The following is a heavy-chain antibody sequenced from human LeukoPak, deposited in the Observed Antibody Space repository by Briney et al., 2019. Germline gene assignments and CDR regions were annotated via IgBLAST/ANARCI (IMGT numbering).Heavy chain of an antibody. Sequence: GGSLRLSCAGSGFTFSSYSMSWVRQASGKGLEGDSSISSSSSYIYYADSVKGRFTIPRDNDKKSLYLQMNSLRAEDTAVYYCARVPAGVIGMKDGFDIWGQGTMVTVSS. D-gene: IGHD3-16*02. V-gene: IGHV3-21*01. CDR1: GFTFSSYS. J-gene: IGHJ3*02. CDR2: ISSSSSYI. CDR3: ARVPAGVIGMKDGFDI.